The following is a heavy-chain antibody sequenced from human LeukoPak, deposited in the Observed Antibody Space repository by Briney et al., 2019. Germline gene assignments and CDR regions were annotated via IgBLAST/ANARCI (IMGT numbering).Heavy chain of an antibody. J-gene: IGHJ2*01. V-gene: IGHV4-34*01. CDR3: QVAEYYDSRVEDWYFDL. CDR1: GGSITDYY. CDR2: INHSGST. D-gene: IGHD3-22*01. Sequence: MASETLSLTCTVSGGSITDYYWSWIRQPPGKGLEWIGEINHSGSTNYNPSLKSRVTISVDTSKNQFSLKLSSVTAADTAVYYCQVAEYYDSRVEDWYFDLWGRGTLVTVSS.